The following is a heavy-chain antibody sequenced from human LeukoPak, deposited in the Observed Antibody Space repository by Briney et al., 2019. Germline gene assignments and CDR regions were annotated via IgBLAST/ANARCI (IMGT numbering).Heavy chain of an antibody. V-gene: IGHV1-58*01. CDR1: GFTFTNSA. CDR3: AADDLLFVS. CDR2: IVVGSGNT. J-gene: IGHJ5*01. D-gene: IGHD2-21*01. Sequence: SVKVSCKTSGFTFTNSAVQWVRQARGQRLEWIGWIVVGSGNTNYAQKFQERVSISRDMSTRTVTMELTSLTSEDTAVYYCAADDLLFVSWGQGTLVTVSS.